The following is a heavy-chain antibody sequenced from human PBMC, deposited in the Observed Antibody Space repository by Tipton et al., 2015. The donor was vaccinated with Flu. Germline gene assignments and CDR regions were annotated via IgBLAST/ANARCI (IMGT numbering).Heavy chain of an antibody. Sequence: TLSLTCTVSGVSISSEDYYWSWIRQHPGKGLEWIGYIYDSGITYYNPSLSSRVVISIDTSKNQFYLRLSSVTAAATAVYYCARGATRRPFSGYDYTGYWGQGTLVTVSS. CDR1: GVSISSEDYY. J-gene: IGHJ4*02. CDR2: IYDSGIT. V-gene: IGHV4-31*03. CDR3: ARGATRRPFSGYDYTGY. D-gene: IGHD5-12*01.